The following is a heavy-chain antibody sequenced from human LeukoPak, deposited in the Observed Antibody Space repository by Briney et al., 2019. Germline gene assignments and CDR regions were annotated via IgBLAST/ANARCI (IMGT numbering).Heavy chain of an antibody. D-gene: IGHD2-15*01. J-gene: IGHJ6*03. CDR1: GFTVSSNY. V-gene: IGHV3-53*01. Sequence: GGSLRLSCAASGFTVSSNYMSWARQAPGKGLEWVSVIYSGGSTYYADSVKGRFTISRDNSKNTLYLQMNSLRAEDTAVYYCARLYCSGGSCYSRYYYYYMDVWGKGTTVTVSS. CDR3: ARLYCSGGSCYSRYYYYYMDV. CDR2: IYSGGST.